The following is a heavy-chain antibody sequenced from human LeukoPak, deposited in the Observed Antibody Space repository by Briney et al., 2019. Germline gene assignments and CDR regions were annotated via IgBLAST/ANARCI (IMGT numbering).Heavy chain of an antibody. V-gene: IGHV3-66*01. D-gene: IGHD2-2*01. Sequence: PGGSLRLSCAASGFTVSSNYMSWVREAPGKGLEWVSVIYSGGSTYYADSVKGRFTISRDNSKNTLYLQMNSLRAEDTAVYYCAKDKPIIVLPTAVDAFDIWGQGTVVTVSS. CDR2: IYSGGST. CDR1: GFTVSSNY. CDR3: AKDKPIIVLPTAVDAFDI. J-gene: IGHJ3*02.